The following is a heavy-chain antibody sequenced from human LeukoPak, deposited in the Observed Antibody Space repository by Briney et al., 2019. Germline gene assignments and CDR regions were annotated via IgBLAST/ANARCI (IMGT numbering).Heavy chain of an antibody. CDR3: ARDLGEGGHNYPFDY. V-gene: IGHV1-69*04. Sequence: GASVKVSCKASGGTFSSYAISWVRQAPGQGLEWMGRIIPILGIANYAQKFQGRVTITADKSTSTAHMELSSLRSEDTAVYYCARDLGEGGHNYPFDYWGQGTLVTVSS. CDR1: GGTFSSYA. CDR2: IIPILGIA. D-gene: IGHD5-24*01. J-gene: IGHJ4*02.